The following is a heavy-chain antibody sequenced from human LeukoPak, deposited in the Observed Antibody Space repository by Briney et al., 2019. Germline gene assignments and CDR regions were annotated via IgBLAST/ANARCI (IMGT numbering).Heavy chain of an antibody. Sequence: SETLSLTCTVSGGSISSSSYYWGWIRQPPGKGLEWIGSIYYSGSTYYNPSLKSRVTISVDTSKNQFSLKLSSVTAADTAVYYCARASLILTGFLSHYYMDVWGKGTTVTVSS. CDR1: GGSISSSSYY. V-gene: IGHV4-39*07. CDR3: ARASLILTGFLSHYYMDV. D-gene: IGHD3-9*01. J-gene: IGHJ6*03. CDR2: IYYSGST.